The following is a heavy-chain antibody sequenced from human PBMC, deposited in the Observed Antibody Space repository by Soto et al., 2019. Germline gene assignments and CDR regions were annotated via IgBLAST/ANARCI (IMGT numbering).Heavy chain of an antibody. V-gene: IGHV4-59*01. D-gene: IGHD1-20*01. CDR1: GGSISNYD. Sequence: QVQLQESGPGLVKPSETLSLTCIVSGGSISNYDWSWIRQPPGKGLEWIGYIYYRGSTNYNPSLNIRVTISVDTSKHHFSLKLSSVTAADTAVDYCARGGYNWNDVTDYWGQGTLVTVSS. J-gene: IGHJ4*02. CDR3: ARGGYNWNDVTDY. CDR2: IYYRGST.